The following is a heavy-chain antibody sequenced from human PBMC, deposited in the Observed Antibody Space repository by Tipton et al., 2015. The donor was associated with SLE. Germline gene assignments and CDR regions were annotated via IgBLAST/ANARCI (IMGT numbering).Heavy chain of an antibody. CDR2: IYYSGRT. J-gene: IGHJ4*02. D-gene: IGHD3-3*01. CDR1: GGSISSGAYL. CDR3: ATLLRFLEWLPRGYFDY. V-gene: IGHV4-31*03. Sequence: TLSLTCIVSGGSISSGAYLWSWIRQHPGKGLEWIGYIYYSGRTYYNPSLKSRVTISVDTSKNQFSLKLSSVTAADTAVYYCATLLRFLEWLPRGYFDYWGQGTLVTVSS.